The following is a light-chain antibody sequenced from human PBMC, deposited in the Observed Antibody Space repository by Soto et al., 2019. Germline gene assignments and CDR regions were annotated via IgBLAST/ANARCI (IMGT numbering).Light chain of an antibody. CDR1: SSNIGAGYD. Sequence: QSVLTQPPSGSGASGQRLPTSCIGSSSNIGAGYDVHWSQQLPGTAPKLLMHGNSNRPSGVPDRFSGSRSGSSGSLAITGLQAEDEADYFCQSYESSLSLGVFGTWTKLTVL. J-gene: IGLJ1*01. CDR3: QSYESSLSLGV. CDR2: GNS. V-gene: IGLV1-40*01.